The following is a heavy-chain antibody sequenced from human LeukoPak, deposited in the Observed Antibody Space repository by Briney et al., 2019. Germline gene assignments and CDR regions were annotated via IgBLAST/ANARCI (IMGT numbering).Heavy chain of an antibody. D-gene: IGHD1-20*01. Sequence: GGSLRLSCAASGFTFSSYGMHWVRQAPGKGLEWVAFIRYDGSNKYYADSVKGRFTISRDSSKNTLYLQMNSLRAEDTALYYCAREGITGRSWFDPWGQGTLVTVSS. CDR2: IRYDGSNK. J-gene: IGHJ5*02. CDR1: GFTFSSYG. CDR3: AREGITGRSWFDP. V-gene: IGHV3-30*02.